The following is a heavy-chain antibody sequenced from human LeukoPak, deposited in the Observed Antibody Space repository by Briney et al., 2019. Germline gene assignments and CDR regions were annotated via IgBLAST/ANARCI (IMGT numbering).Heavy chain of an antibody. CDR3: AREMYSSGWLNAFDI. CDR1: GFTLDDYG. D-gene: IGHD6-19*01. Sequence: GGSLRLSCAASGFTLDDYGMSWVRQGPGKGLEWVSGINWNGGNTGYADSVKGRFNISRDNAKNSLYLQMNSLRAEDTALYYCAREMYSSGWLNAFDIWGQGTMVTVSS. J-gene: IGHJ3*02. V-gene: IGHV3-20*04. CDR2: INWNGGNT.